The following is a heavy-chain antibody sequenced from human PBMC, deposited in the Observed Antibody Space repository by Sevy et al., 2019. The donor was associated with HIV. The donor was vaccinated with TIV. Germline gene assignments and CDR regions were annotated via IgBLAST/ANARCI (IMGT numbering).Heavy chain of an antibody. CDR3: TPQYQWGAYFDY. CDR2: IKSKTDGGTT. J-gene: IGHJ4*02. Sequence: GGSLRLSCAASGFTFSNAWMSWVRQAPGKGLEWVGRIKSKTDGGTTDYAAPVKGRFTISRDDSKNTLYLQMNSLKTEDTAVYYRTPQYQWGAYFDYWGQGTLVTVSS. CDR1: GFTFSNAW. D-gene: IGHD3-16*01. V-gene: IGHV3-15*01.